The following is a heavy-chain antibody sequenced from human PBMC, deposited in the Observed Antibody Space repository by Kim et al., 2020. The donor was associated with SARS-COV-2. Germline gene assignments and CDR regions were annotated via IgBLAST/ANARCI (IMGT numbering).Heavy chain of an antibody. J-gene: IGHJ4*02. CDR2: T. V-gene: IGHV4-39*01. CDR3: ARKVAGTIDY. Sequence: TYYNQSLKSRVTISVDTSKNQFSLKLSSVTAADTAVYYCARKVAGTIDYWGQGTLVTVSS. D-gene: IGHD6-19*01.